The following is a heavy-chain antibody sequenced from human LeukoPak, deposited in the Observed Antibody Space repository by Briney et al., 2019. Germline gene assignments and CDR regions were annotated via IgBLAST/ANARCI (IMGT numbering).Heavy chain of an antibody. Sequence: PSEPLSLTCAVSGGSISISNWWSWVRQPPGKGLEWVGEFYHSGSTNYNPSLKSRVTISLDKSKNQFSLKLSSVTAADTAVYYCARGCSGGSCYSQFDYLGQGTLVTVSS. J-gene: IGHJ4*02. CDR1: GGSISISNW. CDR3: ARGCSGGSCYSQFDY. D-gene: IGHD2-15*01. V-gene: IGHV4-4*02. CDR2: FYHSGST.